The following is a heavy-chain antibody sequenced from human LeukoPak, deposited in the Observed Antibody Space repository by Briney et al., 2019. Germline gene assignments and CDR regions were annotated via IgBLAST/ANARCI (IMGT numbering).Heavy chain of an antibody. V-gene: IGHV4-34*01. CDR1: SGSFSGYY. Sequence: PSETLSLTCAVYSGSFSGYYWSWIRQPPGKGLEWIGEINHSGSTNYNPSLKSRVTISVDTSKNQFSLKLSSVTAADTAVYYCARRWYYDFWSGYPFDYWGQGTLVTVSS. J-gene: IGHJ4*02. D-gene: IGHD3-3*01. CDR3: ARRWYYDFWSGYPFDY. CDR2: INHSGST.